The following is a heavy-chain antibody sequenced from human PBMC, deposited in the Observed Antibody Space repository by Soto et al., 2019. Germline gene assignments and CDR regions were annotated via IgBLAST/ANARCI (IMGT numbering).Heavy chain of an antibody. CDR2: IYYSGST. Sequence: SETLSLTCTVSGGSISSSSYYWGWIRQPPGKGLEWIGSIYYSGSTYYNPSLKSRVTISVDTSKNQFSLKLSSVTAADTAVYYCASGYCSGGSCYPLDPWGQGTLVTVSS. V-gene: IGHV4-39*01. CDR1: GGSISSSSYY. J-gene: IGHJ5*02. D-gene: IGHD2-15*01. CDR3: ASGYCSGGSCYPLDP.